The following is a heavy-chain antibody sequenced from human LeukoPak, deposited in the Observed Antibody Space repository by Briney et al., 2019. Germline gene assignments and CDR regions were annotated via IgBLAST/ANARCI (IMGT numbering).Heavy chain of an antibody. J-gene: IGHJ1*01. CDR1: GYTFTSYG. Sequence: ASVKVSCKASGYTFTSYGISWVRQAPGQGLEWMGWISAYNGNTNYAQKLQGRVTMTTDTSTSTAYMELRSLRSDDTAVYYCARGAHYDFWSGYKGGGYAEYFQHWGQGTLVTVSS. V-gene: IGHV1-18*01. CDR2: ISAYNGNT. D-gene: IGHD3-3*01. CDR3: ARGAHYDFWSGYKGGGYAEYFQH.